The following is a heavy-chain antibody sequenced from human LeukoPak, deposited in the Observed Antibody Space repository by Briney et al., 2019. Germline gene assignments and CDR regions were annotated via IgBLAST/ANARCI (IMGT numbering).Heavy chain of an antibody. CDR2: ISAYNGNT. CDR1: GYTFTSYG. CDR3: ATTLPSTGVEWLLDY. Sequence: ASVKVSCKASGYTFTSYGISWVRQAPGQGLEWMGWISAYNGNTNYAQKLQSRVTMTTDTSTSTAYMELRSLRSDDTAVYYCATTLPSTGVEWLLDYWGQGTLVTVSS. J-gene: IGHJ4*02. D-gene: IGHD3-3*01. V-gene: IGHV1-18*01.